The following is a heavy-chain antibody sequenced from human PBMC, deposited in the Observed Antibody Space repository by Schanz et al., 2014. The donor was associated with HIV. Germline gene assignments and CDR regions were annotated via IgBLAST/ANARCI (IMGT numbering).Heavy chain of an antibody. Sequence: QVPLVQSGAEVKKPGSSVKVSCKASGGTFSSYAISWVRQAPGQGLEWMGGMIPSVRLRTYAQKFQGRVTIAADESASTAYMELNSLRSDDTAVYYCAKSPIFGDVIFYGMDVWGQGPTVTVSS. V-gene: IGHV1-69*01. D-gene: IGHD3-3*02. CDR1: GGTFSSYA. CDR2: MIPSVRLR. J-gene: IGHJ6*02. CDR3: AKSPIFGDVIFYGMDV.